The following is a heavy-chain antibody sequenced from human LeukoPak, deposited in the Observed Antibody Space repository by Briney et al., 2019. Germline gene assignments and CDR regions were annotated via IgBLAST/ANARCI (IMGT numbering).Heavy chain of an antibody. J-gene: IGHJ6*03. CDR1: GFTVSSNY. CDR2: IYSGGST. Sequence: GGSLRLSCAASGFTVSSNYMTWDRQAPGKGLECVSVIYSGGSTYYADSVKGRFTLSRDNSMNTLYLQMNSLRPEDTAVYYCARVGRYCSSTSCYYYYYMDVWGKGTTVTVSS. CDR3: ARVGRYCSSTSCYYYYYMDV. V-gene: IGHV3-66*02. D-gene: IGHD2-2*01.